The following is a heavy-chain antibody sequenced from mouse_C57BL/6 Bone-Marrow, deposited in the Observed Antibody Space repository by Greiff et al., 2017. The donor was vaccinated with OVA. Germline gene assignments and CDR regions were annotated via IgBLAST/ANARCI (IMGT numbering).Heavy chain of an antibody. V-gene: IGHV5-6*02. Sequence: DVQLVESGGDLVKPGGSLKLSCAASGFTFSSYGMSWVRQTPDKRLEWVATISSGGSYTYYPDSVKGRFTISRDNAKNTLYLQMSSLKSEDTAMYYCARRGYDYEDYWGQGTTLTVSS. CDR3: ARRGYDYEDY. J-gene: IGHJ2*01. CDR1: GFTFSSYG. CDR2: ISSGGSYT. D-gene: IGHD2-4*01.